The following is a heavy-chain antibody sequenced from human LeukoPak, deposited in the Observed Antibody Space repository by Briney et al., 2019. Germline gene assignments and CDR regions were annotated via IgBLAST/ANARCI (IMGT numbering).Heavy chain of an antibody. CDR2: LSGSGGRT. CDR3: AKGMVEMTTIWTDAFDI. CDR1: GFTFNSYV. V-gene: IGHV3-23*01. Sequence: GGSLRLSCAASGFTFNSYVMSWVRQAPGKGLEWVSTLSGSGGRTYYADSVKGRFTISRDNSKNTLYLQMNRLRVDDTAVYYCAKGMVEMTTIWTDAFDIWGQGTMVIVSS. J-gene: IGHJ3*02. D-gene: IGHD5-24*01.